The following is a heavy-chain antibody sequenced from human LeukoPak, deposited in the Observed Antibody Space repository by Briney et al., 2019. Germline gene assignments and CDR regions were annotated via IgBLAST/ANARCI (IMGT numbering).Heavy chain of an antibody. V-gene: IGHV3-64*01. CDR3: ASPGAYY. J-gene: IGHJ4*02. CDR2: ISSNGGST. CDR1: GFTFSSYA. Sequence: PGGSLRLSCAASGFTFSSYAMHWVRQAPGKGLEYVSAISSNGGSTYYANSVKGRFTISRDNSKNTLYLQMGSLSAEDMAVYYCASPGAYYWGQGTLVTVSS.